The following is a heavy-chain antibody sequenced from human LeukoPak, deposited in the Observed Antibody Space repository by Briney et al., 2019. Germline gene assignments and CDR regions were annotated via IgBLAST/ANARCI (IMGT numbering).Heavy chain of an antibody. D-gene: IGHD5-18*01. CDR3: ARVPSGYSYGSAGRFDY. CDR1: GGSFSGYY. Sequence: SETLSLTCAVYGGSFSGYYWSWVRQPPGKGLGWIGEINHSGSTNYNPSLKSRVTISVDTSKNQFSLKLSSVTAADTAVYYCARVPSGYSYGSAGRFDYWGQGTLVTVSS. J-gene: IGHJ4*02. CDR2: INHSGST. V-gene: IGHV4-34*01.